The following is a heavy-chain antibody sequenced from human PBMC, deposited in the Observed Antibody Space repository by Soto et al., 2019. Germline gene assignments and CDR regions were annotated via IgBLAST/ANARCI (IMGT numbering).Heavy chain of an antibody. V-gene: IGHV3-66*01. CDR3: ARDSRSFTMVRGVISLDY. CDR1: GFTVSDNY. D-gene: IGHD3-10*01. CDR2: IYSGGST. J-gene: IGHJ4*02. Sequence: EVQLVESGGGLVQPGGSLRLSCAASGFTVSDNYMSWVRQAPAKGLEWVSVIYSGGSTYYADSVKGRFTIFRDNSKNTLYLQMNSLRAEDTAVYYCARDSRSFTMVRGVISLDYWGQGTLVTVSS.